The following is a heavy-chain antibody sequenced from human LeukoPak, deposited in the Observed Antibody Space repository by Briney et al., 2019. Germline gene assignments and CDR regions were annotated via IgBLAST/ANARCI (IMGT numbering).Heavy chain of an antibody. D-gene: IGHD7-27*01. J-gene: IGHJ4*02. Sequence: GGSLRLSCAASGFIFRNYGMNWVRQAPGKGLEWLSGISPRGGGTYYADSVKGRFTISRDDSKNTLSLQMSSLRVEDTAVYYCGRDLAWGAFDYWGQGTLVTVSS. CDR1: GFIFRNYG. V-gene: IGHV3-23*01. CDR2: ISPRGGGT. CDR3: GRDLAWGAFDY.